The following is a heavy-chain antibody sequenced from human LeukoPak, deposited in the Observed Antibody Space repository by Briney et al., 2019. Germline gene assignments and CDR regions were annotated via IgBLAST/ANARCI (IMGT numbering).Heavy chain of an antibody. J-gene: IGHJ3*02. CDR2: INPSGGST. CDR1: GYTFTSYY. V-gene: IGHV1-46*01. Sequence: GASVKVSCKASGYTFTSYYMHWVRQAPGQGLEWMGIINPSGGSTSYAQKFQGRVTMTRDMSTSTVYMELSSLRSEDTAVYYCARDITPSAAAGLHNDAFDIWGQGTMVTVSS. D-gene: IGHD3-10*01. CDR3: ARDITPSAAAGLHNDAFDI.